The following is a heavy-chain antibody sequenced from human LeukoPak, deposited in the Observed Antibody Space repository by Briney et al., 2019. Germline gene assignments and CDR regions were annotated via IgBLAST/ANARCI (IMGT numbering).Heavy chain of an antibody. CDR2: IYYSGST. D-gene: IGHD6-13*01. Sequence: SETLSLTCTVSGGSISSSSYYWGWIRQPPGKGLEWIGTIYYSGSTYYNPSLKSRVTISVDTSKNQFSLKLSSVTAADTAVYYCARRVYSSSSGFDYWAREPWSPSPQ. CDR3: ARRVYSSSSGFDY. CDR1: GGSISSSSYY. V-gene: IGHV4-39*01. J-gene: IGHJ4*02.